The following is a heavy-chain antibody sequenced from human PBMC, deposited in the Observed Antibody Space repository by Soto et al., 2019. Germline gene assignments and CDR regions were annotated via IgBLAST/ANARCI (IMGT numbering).Heavy chain of an antibody. Sequence: EVQLVESGGGLVQPGGSLRLSCAASGFTVSSKYMTWVRQAPGKGLEWVSLIQSGGTTYYADSVKGRFTISRDXSENTXXXXXXXXXXXXXXXXXXXRDDVLCDGGRCYGIPLDVWGKGTTVTVSS. CDR3: XRDDVLCDGGRCYGIPLDV. V-gene: IGHV3-66*01. CDR1: GFTVSSKY. J-gene: IGHJ6*04. D-gene: IGHD2-15*01. CDR2: IQSGGTT.